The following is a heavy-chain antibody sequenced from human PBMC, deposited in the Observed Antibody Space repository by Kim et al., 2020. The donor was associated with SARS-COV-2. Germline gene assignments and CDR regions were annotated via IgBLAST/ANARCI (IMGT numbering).Heavy chain of an antibody. Sequence: GGSLRLSCAASGFTFSSYWMHWVRQAPGKGLVWVSRINSDGSSTSYADSVKGRFTISRDNAKNTLYLQMNSLRAEDTAVYYCARGLRYFDRLFSHAFDIWGQGTMDTVAS. CDR3: ARGLRYFDRLFSHAFDI. CDR2: INSDGSST. D-gene: IGHD3-9*01. CDR1: GFTFSSYW. V-gene: IGHV3-74*01. J-gene: IGHJ3*02.